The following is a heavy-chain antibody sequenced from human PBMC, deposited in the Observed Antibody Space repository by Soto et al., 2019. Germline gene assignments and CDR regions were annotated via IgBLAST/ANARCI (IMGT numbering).Heavy chain of an antibody. Sequence: PGGSLRLSCAASGFTVRSNYMSWVRQAPGKGLEWVSIIYSGDSTYYADSVKGRFTISRDNSKNTLYLQMNSLRAEDTAVYYCARVKYYYDSSGYYGGYFQHWGQGTLVTVSS. CDR1: GFTVRSNY. CDR2: IYSGDST. D-gene: IGHD3-22*01. CDR3: ARVKYYYDSSGYYGGYFQH. V-gene: IGHV3-53*01. J-gene: IGHJ1*01.